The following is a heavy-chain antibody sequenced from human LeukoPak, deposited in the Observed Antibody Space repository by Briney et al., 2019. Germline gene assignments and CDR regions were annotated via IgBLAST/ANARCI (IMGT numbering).Heavy chain of an antibody. V-gene: IGHV3-11*01. D-gene: IGHD3-22*01. CDR3: ARERPPGISAYEAPWFDP. CDR2: IDSSGSNT. CDR1: GFTFSDHY. Sequence: GGSLRLSCAASGFTFSDHYMSWIRQAPGKGLEWVSYIDSSGSNTYYADSVQGRFTISRDNSNNLLFLQMNSLRAEDTAMYYCARERPPGISAYEAPWFDPWGQGTLVTVSS. J-gene: IGHJ5*02.